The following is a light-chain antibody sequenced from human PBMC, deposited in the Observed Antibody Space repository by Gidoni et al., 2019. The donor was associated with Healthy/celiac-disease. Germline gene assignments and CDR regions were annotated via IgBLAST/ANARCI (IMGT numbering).Light chain of an antibody. CDR2: EVS. Sequence: TISCTGTSSDVGGYNYVSWYQQHPGKAPKLMIYEVSNRPSGVSNRFSGSKSGNTASLTISGLQAEDEADYYCSSYTSSSLGVFGGGTKLTVL. CDR3: SSYTSSSLGV. CDR1: SSDVGGYNY. V-gene: IGLV2-14*01. J-gene: IGLJ2*01.